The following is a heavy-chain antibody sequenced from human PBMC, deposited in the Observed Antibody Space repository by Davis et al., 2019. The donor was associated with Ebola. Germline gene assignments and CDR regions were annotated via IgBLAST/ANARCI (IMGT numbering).Heavy chain of an antibody. D-gene: IGHD6-6*01. V-gene: IGHV4-59*01. J-gene: IGHJ4*02. CDR1: GGSISGYY. CDR2: MYYSGGT. CDR3: ARRALYSSFPSFDY. Sequence: MPSETLSLTCTLSGGSISGYYLTWIRQPPGKGLEWIGYMYYSGGTNYNPSLKSRVTISADTSKNQVALKLSPVTAADTAVYYCARRALYSSFPSFDYWGQGTPVTVSS.